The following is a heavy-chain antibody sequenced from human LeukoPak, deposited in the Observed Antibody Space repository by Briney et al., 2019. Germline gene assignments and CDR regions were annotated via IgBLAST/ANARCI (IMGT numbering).Heavy chain of an antibody. Sequence: GGSLRLSCAASGFTFSSYAMSWVRQAPGKGLEWVSAISSSGGSTYYADSVKGRFTISRDNSKNTLYLQMNSLRAEDTAVYYCAKLASGSYYRAWFDPWGQGTLVTVSS. V-gene: IGHV3-23*01. CDR2: ISSSGGST. J-gene: IGHJ5*02. CDR3: AKLASGSYYRAWFDP. CDR1: GFTFSSYA. D-gene: IGHD1-26*01.